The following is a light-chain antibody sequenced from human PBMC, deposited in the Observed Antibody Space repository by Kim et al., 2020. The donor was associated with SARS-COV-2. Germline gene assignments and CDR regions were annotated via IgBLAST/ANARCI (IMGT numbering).Light chain of an antibody. Sequence: SSELTQDPAVSVALGQTVRITFQGDSLRSYYASWYQQKPGQAPVLVIYGKNNRPSGIPDRFSGSSSGNTASLTITGAQAVDEADYYFNSRDSSGNHLVFG. J-gene: IGLJ3*02. CDR3: NSRDSSGNHLV. V-gene: IGLV3-19*01. CDR1: SLRSYY. CDR2: GKN.